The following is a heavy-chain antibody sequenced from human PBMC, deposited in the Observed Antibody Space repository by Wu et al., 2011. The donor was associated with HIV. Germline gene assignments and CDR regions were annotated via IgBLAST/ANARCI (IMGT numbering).Heavy chain of an antibody. D-gene: IGHD2-21*01. V-gene: IGHV1-69-2*01. CDR3: TTLGGD. CDR2: VDPEDGET. J-gene: IGHJ4*02. Sequence: KGLEWMGLVDPEDGETIYAEKFQGRVTITADTSTDTAYMALSSLRSEDTAVYYCTTLGGDWGQGTLVTVSS.